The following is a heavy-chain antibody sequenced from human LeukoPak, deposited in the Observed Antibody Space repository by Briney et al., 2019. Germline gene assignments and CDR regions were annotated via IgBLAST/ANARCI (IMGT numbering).Heavy chain of an antibody. D-gene: IGHD2-2*01. CDR1: GGTFSSYA. Sequence: SVKVSCKASGGTFSSYAISWVRQAPGQGLEWMGGIIPILGTANYAQKFQGRVTITADESTSTAYMELSSLRSEDTAVYYCASPSSTSQPHYYYYMDVWGKGTTVTVSS. J-gene: IGHJ6*03. CDR3: ASPSSTSQPHYYYYMDV. CDR2: IIPILGTA. V-gene: IGHV1-69*01.